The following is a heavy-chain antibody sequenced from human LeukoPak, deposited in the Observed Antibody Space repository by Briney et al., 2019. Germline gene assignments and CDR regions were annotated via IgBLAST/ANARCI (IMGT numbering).Heavy chain of an antibody. V-gene: IGHV4-39*07. CDR1: GGTISSSSYY. Sequence: PSETLSLTCTVSGGTISSSSYYWGWIRQPPGKGLEWIGSIYYSGSTYYNPSLKSRVTISVDRSKNQFSLKLSSVTAADTAVYYCARVGGLGIDPRNWFDPWGQGTLVAVSS. CDR2: IYYSGST. D-gene: IGHD7-27*01. J-gene: IGHJ5*02. CDR3: ARVGGLGIDPRNWFDP.